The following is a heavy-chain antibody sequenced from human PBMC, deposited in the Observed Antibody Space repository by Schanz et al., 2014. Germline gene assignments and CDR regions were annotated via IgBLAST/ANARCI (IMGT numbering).Heavy chain of an antibody. CDR1: GFTFSTYW. D-gene: IGHD2-8*02. J-gene: IGHJ4*02. Sequence: EVQLVESEGGLVQPGGSLKLSCAASGFTFSTYWMHWVRQAPGKGLVWVSRINSDGSTTTYADSVKGRFTISRDNAKNTLYLQMTSLRAEDTAVYYCARSTGTCYDYWGQGTLVTVSS. CDR3: ARSTGTCYDY. CDR2: INSDGSTT. V-gene: IGHV3-74*02.